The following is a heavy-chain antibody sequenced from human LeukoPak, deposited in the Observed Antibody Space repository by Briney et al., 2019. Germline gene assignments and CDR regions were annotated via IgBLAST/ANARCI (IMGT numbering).Heavy chain of an antibody. CDR3: ARALPMFRGLTSWDY. CDR2: INPNSGGT. D-gene: IGHD3-10*01. V-gene: IGHV1-2*02. J-gene: IGHJ4*02. Sequence: ASLKVSCKASGYTFTHYYIHWVRQAPGQGLAWMGWINPNSGGTNYAQKFQGRVTMTRGTSISTAYMELSSLRSDDTAVYYCARALPMFRGLTSWDYWGQGTLVIVSS. CDR1: GYTFTHYY.